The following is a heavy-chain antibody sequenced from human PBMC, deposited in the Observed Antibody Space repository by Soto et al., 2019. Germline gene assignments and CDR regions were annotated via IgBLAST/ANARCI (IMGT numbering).Heavy chain of an antibody. CDR1: GFTFSNYG. D-gene: IGHD3-10*01. CDR3: ARDDEYSGNGMDG. Sequence: QVQLVESGGGVVQPGRSLRLSCAASGFTFSNYGMHWVRQAPGKGLEWVAVILNDGSNRYHADSVKDRFTISRDNSKNMLYLQMNSLRAEDTAVYYCARDDEYSGNGMDGWAKGPRSPSP. V-gene: IGHV3-33*01. J-gene: IGHJ6*02. CDR2: ILNDGSNR.